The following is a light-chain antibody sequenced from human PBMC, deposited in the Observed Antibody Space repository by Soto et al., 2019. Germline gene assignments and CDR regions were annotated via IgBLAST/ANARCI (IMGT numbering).Light chain of an antibody. Sequence: DTQLTQSPSSLSASVGDRVTITCRVSQGISSYLNWYRQKPGKVPKLLIYSASNLETGVPSRFSGSGSGTDFTFTISSLQPEDIATYYCQQYDNLPLTFGGGTKVDIK. CDR2: SAS. CDR1: QGISSY. V-gene: IGKV1-33*01. CDR3: QQYDNLPLT. J-gene: IGKJ4*01.